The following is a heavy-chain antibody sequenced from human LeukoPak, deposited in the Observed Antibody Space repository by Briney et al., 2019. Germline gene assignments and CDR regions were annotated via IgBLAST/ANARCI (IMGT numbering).Heavy chain of an antibody. CDR1: GFTFDDYG. Sequence: GGSLRLSCAASGFTFDDYGMSWVRQAPGKGLEWVSTISGSGDYTYYADSVKGRFTISRDNSKNTLYLQMNSLRAEDTAVYYCAKVPYGSGTRGGFDYWGQGTLVTVSS. CDR3: AKVPYGSGTRGGFDY. J-gene: IGHJ4*02. CDR2: ISGSGDYT. D-gene: IGHD3-10*01. V-gene: IGHV3-23*01.